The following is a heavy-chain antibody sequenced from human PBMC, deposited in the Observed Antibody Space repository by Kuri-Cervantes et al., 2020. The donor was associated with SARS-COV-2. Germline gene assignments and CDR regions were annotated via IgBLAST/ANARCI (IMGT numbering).Heavy chain of an antibody. CDR1: GYTFTSYG. Sequence: ASVKVSCKTSGYTFTSYGISWVRQAPGQGLEWMGWISAYNGNTNYAQKHQGRVTMTTDTSTSTAYMELRSLRSDDTAVYYCAGSSIAPNYYYCGMDVWGQGTTVTVSS. CDR2: ISAYNGNT. V-gene: IGHV1-18*04. J-gene: IGHJ6*02. CDR3: AGSSIAPNYYYCGMDV. D-gene: IGHD3-10*01.